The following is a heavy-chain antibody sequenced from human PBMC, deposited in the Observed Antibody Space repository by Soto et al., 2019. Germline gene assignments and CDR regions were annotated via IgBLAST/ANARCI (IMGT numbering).Heavy chain of an antibody. Sequence: ASVKVSCKASGYTFTSYYIHWVRQAPGQGLEWMGLINPGGGRTSYAQKLRGRVTMTRDTSTSTVYMELSSLRSEDTAVYYCARGLAVAYSPALLWGQGTLVTVSS. J-gene: IGHJ4*02. D-gene: IGHD6-19*01. V-gene: IGHV1-46*01. CDR1: GYTFTSYY. CDR3: ARGLAVAYSPALL. CDR2: INPGGGRT.